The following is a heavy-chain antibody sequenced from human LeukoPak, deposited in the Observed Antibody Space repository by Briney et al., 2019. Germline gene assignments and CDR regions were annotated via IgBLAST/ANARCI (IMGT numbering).Heavy chain of an antibody. CDR2: ISSSGSTI. Sequence: PGGSLRLSCAASGLTFRDYYMSWIREAPGKGLEWVAYISSSGSTIYYADSVKGRFTISRDNAKNALYLQMDSLRAEDTAVYYCARDGLSSGWYYFDYWGQGTLVTVSS. CDR3: ARDGLSSGWYYFDY. J-gene: IGHJ4*02. V-gene: IGHV3-11*01. CDR1: GLTFRDYY. D-gene: IGHD6-19*01.